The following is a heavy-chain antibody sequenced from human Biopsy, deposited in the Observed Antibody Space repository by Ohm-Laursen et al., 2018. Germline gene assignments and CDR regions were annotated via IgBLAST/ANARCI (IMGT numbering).Heavy chain of an antibody. CDR3: ARNVRLEMTDHSGVTTYSRYFAMDA. D-gene: IGHD1-1*01. J-gene: IGHJ6*02. CDR1: GFTFTDYD. V-gene: IGHV3-11*01. Sequence: SLRLSCAAFGFTFTDYDISWVRHVPGQGLEWLALISPSSTTIYYADSVRGRFFISRDDAKNPVSLEMSSLRADDTALYFCARNVRLEMTDHSGVTTYSRYFAMDAWGRGTTVTVSS. CDR2: ISPSSTTI.